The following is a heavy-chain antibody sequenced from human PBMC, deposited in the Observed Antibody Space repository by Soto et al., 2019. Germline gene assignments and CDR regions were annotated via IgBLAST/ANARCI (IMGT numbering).Heavy chain of an antibody. D-gene: IGHD1-26*01. CDR3: AADSSGGTYPIDY. J-gene: IGHJ4*02. CDR1: GFPFTSAW. Sequence: EVQLVESGGGLVKAGESLRLSCVVSGFPFTSAWLHWVRQAPGKGLEWVARIKSKTSGETRDYAAPVKGRFTISRDDSKNTVSLQMNSLKSEDSAVYYCAADSSGGTYPIDYWGQGRLVTVSS. V-gene: IGHV3-15*07. CDR2: IKSKTSGETR.